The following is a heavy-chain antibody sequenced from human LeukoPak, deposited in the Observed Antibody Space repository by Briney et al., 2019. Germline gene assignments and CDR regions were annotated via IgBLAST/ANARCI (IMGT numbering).Heavy chain of an antibody. CDR2: ISSRSSYI. Sequence: TPGGSLRLSGAASGFTFSSYSMNWVRQAPGKGLEWVSSISSRSSYIYYADSVKGRFTISRDNAKNSLYLQMNSLRAEDTAVYYCARDPSGYDSSGYYFLYEAYYFDYWGQGTLVTVSS. CDR1: GFTFSSYS. CDR3: ARDPSGYDSSGYYFLYEAYYFDY. D-gene: IGHD3-22*01. J-gene: IGHJ4*02. V-gene: IGHV3-21*01.